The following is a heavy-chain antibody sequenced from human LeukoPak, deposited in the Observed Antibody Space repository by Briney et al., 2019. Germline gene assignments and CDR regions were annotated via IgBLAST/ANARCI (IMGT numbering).Heavy chain of an antibody. CDR2: IYYSGST. CDR1: GGSLSSTGYY. V-gene: IGHV4-39*01. Sequence: SSETLSPTCTVSGGSLSSTGYYWGWIRQPPGEGPEWIGSIYYSGSTYYNPSLKSRVTISVDTSKNQFSLKLSSVTAADTAVYYCARHSRNTFGTIVVPNYFDYWGQGTLVTVSS. D-gene: IGHD3-16*01. J-gene: IGHJ4*02. CDR3: ARHSRNTFGTIVVPNYFDY.